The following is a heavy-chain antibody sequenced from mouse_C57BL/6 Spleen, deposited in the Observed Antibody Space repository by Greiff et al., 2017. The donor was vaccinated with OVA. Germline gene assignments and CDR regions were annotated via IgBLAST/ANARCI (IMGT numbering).Heavy chain of an antibody. J-gene: IGHJ2*01. CDR3: ARGGSLSYDYDAYYFDY. CDR2: ILPGSGST. D-gene: IGHD2-4*01. CDR1: GYTFTGYW. V-gene: IGHV1-9*01. Sequence: QVQLQQSGAELMKPGASVKLSCKATGYTFTGYWIEWVKQRPGHGLEWIGEILPGSGSTNYNEKFKGKATFTADTSSNTAYMQLSSLTTEDSAIYSCARGGSLSYDYDAYYFDYWGQGTTLTVSS.